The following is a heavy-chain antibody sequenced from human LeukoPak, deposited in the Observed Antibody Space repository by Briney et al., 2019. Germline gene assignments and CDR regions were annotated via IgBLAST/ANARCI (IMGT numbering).Heavy chain of an antibody. CDR1: GFTFSGYE. J-gene: IGHJ4*02. V-gene: IGHV3-48*03. CDR2: ISSSGSTI. D-gene: IGHD2-2*02. CDR3: ARDPGYCSTTSCYKFFDY. Sequence: GGSLRLSCAASGFTFSGYEMNWVRQAPGKGLEWVSYISSSGSTIYYADSVKGRFTVSRDNAKNSLYLQMNSLRAEDTAVYYCARDPGYCSTTSCYKFFDYWGLGTLVTVSS.